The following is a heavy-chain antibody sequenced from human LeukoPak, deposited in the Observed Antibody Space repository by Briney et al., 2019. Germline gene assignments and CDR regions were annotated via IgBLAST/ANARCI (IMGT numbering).Heavy chain of an antibody. V-gene: IGHV3-30*18. J-gene: IGHJ3*02. Sequence: GGSLRLSCAASGFSFSDYGMNWVRQAPGRGLEWVAVISYDGSNKYYVDSVKGRFTISRDNSRNTLTLQMNSLRAEDTAVYYCAKDLTPTIIEVVRGDAFDIWGQGTTVTVSS. CDR3: AKDLTPTIIEVVRGDAFDI. CDR1: GFSFSDYG. CDR2: ISYDGSNK. D-gene: IGHD3-22*01.